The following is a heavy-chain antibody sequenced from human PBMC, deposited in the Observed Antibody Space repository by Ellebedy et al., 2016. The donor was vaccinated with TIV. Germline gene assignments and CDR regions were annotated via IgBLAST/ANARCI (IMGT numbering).Heavy chain of an antibody. CDR3: ARGRVTASPRGWFDP. Sequence: AASVKVSCKASGYTFTSYGISWVRQAPGQGLEWMGWISAYNGNTNYAQKLQGRVTMTTDTSTSTAYMELRSLRSDDTAVYYCARGRVTASPRGWFDPWGQGTLVTVSS. J-gene: IGHJ5*02. D-gene: IGHD2-21*02. CDR2: ISAYNGNT. CDR1: GYTFTSYG. V-gene: IGHV1-18*01.